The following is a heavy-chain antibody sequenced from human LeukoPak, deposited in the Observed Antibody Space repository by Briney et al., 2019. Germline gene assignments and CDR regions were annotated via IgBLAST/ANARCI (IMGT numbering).Heavy chain of an antibody. J-gene: IGHJ4*02. CDR1: GYTFANYW. Sequence: LGESLKISCKGAGYTFANYWIGWVRQLPGKGLEWMGLIYPGDSVTRYSPSFQGQVSISVDKSISTAYLQWSSLKASHTAMYYCARRDSSGWYVFDYWGQGTLVTVCS. D-gene: IGHD6-19*01. CDR3: ARRDSSGWYVFDY. CDR2: IYPGDSVT. V-gene: IGHV5-51*01.